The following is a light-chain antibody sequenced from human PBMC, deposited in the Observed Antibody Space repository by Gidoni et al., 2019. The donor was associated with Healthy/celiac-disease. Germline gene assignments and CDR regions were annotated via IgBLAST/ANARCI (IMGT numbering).Light chain of an antibody. CDR2: DAS. Sequence: EIVLTQSPATLSLSPGERATLSCRASQSVSSYLAWYQQTPGQAPRLLIYDASNRATGIPARFSGSGSGTDFTLTISCLEPEDFAVYYCQQRSNWPFTFGPGPKVDIK. J-gene: IGKJ3*01. CDR3: QQRSNWPFT. V-gene: IGKV3-11*01. CDR1: QSVSSY.